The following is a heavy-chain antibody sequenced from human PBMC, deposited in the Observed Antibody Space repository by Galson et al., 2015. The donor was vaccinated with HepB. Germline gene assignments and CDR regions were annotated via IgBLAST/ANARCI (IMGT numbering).Heavy chain of an antibody. Sequence: SCKASGGTFSSYAISWVRQAPGQGLEWMGGIIPIFGTANYAQKFQGRVTITADESTSTAYMELSSLRSEDTAVYYCARPNYYDSSGYYFYAFDIWGQGTMVTVSS. CDR3: ARPNYYDSSGYYFYAFDI. CDR1: GGTFSSYA. V-gene: IGHV1-69*01. CDR2: IIPIFGTA. D-gene: IGHD3-22*01. J-gene: IGHJ3*02.